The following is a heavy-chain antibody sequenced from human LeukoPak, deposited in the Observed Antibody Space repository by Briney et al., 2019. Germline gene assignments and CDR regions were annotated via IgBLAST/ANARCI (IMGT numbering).Heavy chain of an antibody. CDR2: IYYSGST. CDR3: ARDPDSSGYYDDNWFDP. CDR1: GGSISSSSYY. V-gene: IGHV4-39*07. D-gene: IGHD3-22*01. Sequence: SETLSLTCTVSGGSISSSSYYWGWIRQPPGKGLEWIGSIYYSGSTYYNPPLKGRVTISVDTSKNQFSLKLSSVTAADTAVYYCARDPDSSGYYDDNWFDPWGQGTLVTVSS. J-gene: IGHJ5*02.